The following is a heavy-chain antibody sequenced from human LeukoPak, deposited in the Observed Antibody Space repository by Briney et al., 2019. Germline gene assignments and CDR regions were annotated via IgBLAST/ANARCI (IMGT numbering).Heavy chain of an antibody. CDR3: ARRMGSSWTFDY. CDR1: GGSISSYY. D-gene: IGHD6-13*01. J-gene: IGHJ4*02. CDR2: VFYSGST. V-gene: IGHV4-59*01. Sequence: SETLSLTCTVSGGSISSYYWSWIRQPPGKELEWIGYVFYSGSTNYNPSLKSRVTTSVDTSKNQFSLKLSSVTAADTAVYYCARRMGSSWTFDYWGQGTLVTVSS.